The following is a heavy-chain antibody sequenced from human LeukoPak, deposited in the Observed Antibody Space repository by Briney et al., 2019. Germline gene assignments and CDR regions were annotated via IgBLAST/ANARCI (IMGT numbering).Heavy chain of an antibody. CDR1: GFTFSSYW. Sequence: GGSLRLSCAAPGFTFSSYWMSWVRQAPGKGLEWVANIKQDGSEKYYVDSVKGRFTTSRDNAKNSLYLQMNSLRAEDTAVYYCAREKDLDINEVVAATYYFDYWGQGTLVTVSS. CDR2: IKQDGSEK. V-gene: IGHV3-7*03. CDR3: AREKDLDINEVVAATYYFDY. J-gene: IGHJ4*02. D-gene: IGHD2-15*01.